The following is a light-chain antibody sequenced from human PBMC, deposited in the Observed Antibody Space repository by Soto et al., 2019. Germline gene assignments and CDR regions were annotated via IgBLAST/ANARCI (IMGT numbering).Light chain of an antibody. V-gene: IGLV8-61*01. CDR3: VLYMGNGISV. CDR2: NTD. CDR1: SGSVSTTYY. Sequence: QTVVTQEPSFSVSPGGTVTLTCGLSSGSVSTTYYVSWYQQTPGQPPRTLMYNTDTRSSGVPDRFSVSILGNKAALTITGAQADDESDYYCVLYMGNGISVFGGGTQLTVL. J-gene: IGLJ3*02.